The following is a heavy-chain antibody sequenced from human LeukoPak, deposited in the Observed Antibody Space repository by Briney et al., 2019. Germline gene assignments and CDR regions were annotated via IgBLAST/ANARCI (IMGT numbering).Heavy chain of an antibody. D-gene: IGHD3-22*01. CDR1: GGSISSGGNY. V-gene: IGHV4-31*03. Sequence: SQTLSLTCTVSGGSISSGGNYWSWIRQHPGKGLEWIGYIYYSGSTYYNPSLKSRVTISRDTSNNQFSLKLRSVPAADTAVYYCERVMKQVVITGEYYYYYYMDVWGKGTTVTVSS. CDR3: ERVMKQVVITGEYYYYYYMDV. CDR2: IYYSGST. J-gene: IGHJ6*03.